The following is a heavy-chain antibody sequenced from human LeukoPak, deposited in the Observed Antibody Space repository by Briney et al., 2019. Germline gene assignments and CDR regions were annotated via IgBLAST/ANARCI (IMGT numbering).Heavy chain of an antibody. Sequence: SQTLSLTCTVSGGSISSGGYYWSWIRLHPGKGLEWIGYIYYSGSTYYNPSLKSRVTISVDTSKNQFSLKLSSVTAADTAVYYCARRNGWYEGLDYWGQGALVTVSS. CDR2: IYYSGST. CDR1: GGSISSGGYY. V-gene: IGHV4-31*03. D-gene: IGHD6-19*01. J-gene: IGHJ4*02. CDR3: ARRNGWYEGLDY.